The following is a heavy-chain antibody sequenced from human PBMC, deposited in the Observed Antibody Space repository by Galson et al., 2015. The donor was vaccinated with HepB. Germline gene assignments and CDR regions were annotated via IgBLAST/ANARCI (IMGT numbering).Heavy chain of an antibody. CDR3: AEMATTSGGPTDY. V-gene: IGHV3-30*04. CDR2: ISYDGSNK. D-gene: IGHD5-24*01. J-gene: IGHJ4*02. Sequence: SLRLSCAASGFTFSSYAMHWVRQAPGKGLEWVAVISYDGSNKYYADSVKGRFTISRDNSKNTLYLQMNSLRAEDTAVYYCAEMATTSGGPTDYWGQGTLVTVSS. CDR1: GFTFSSYA.